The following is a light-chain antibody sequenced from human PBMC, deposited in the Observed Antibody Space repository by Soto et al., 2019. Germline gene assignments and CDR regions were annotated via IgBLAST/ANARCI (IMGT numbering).Light chain of an antibody. V-gene: IGKV1-27*01. CDR3: QKYNSAPET. CDR1: RGISNY. CDR2: AAS. Sequence: DSQMTQAPSSLSASVGDRVTITCRASRGISNYLAWYQQKPGKVPKLLIYAASTLQSGVPSRFSGSGSGTDFTLTISSLQPEDVATYYCQKYNSAPETFGQGTKVDIK. J-gene: IGKJ1*01.